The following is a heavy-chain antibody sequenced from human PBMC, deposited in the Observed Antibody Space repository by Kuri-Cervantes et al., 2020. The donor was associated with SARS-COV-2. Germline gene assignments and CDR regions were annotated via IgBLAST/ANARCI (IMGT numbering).Heavy chain of an antibody. CDR1: GFTFGDYA. V-gene: IGHV3-15*01. CDR2: IKSKTDGGTT. J-gene: IGHJ4*02. Sequence: GGSLRLSCTASGFTFGDYAMSWVRQAPGKGLEWVGRIKSKTDGGTTDYAAPVKGRFTISRDDSKNTLYLQMNSLKTEDTAVYYCTTDPRIYSGSLCWGQGTLVTVSS. CDR3: TTDPRIYSGSLC. D-gene: IGHD1-26*01.